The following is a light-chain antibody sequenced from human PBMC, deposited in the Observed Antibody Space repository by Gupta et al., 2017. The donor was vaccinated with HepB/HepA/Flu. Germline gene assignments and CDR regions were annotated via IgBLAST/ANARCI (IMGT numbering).Light chain of an antibody. CDR2: GAS. CDR1: QSVSSN. CDR3: QQYNNWPET. Sequence: EIAMTQSPANLSVSPGERATLSCRASQSVSSNLAWYQHKPGQAPRLLIYGASTRATGIPARFSGSGSGTEFTLTISSLQSEDFAVYYCQQYNNWPETFGQGTKVEIK. V-gene: IGKV3-15*01. J-gene: IGKJ1*01.